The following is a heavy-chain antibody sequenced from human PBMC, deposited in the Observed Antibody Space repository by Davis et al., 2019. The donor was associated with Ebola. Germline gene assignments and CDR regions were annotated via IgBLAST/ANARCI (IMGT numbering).Heavy chain of an antibody. CDR1: GYTFTSYA. J-gene: IGHJ6*02. V-gene: IGHV1-3*01. CDR3: AREHTAMVFSYYYGMDV. D-gene: IGHD5-18*01. CDR2: INAGNGNT. Sequence: ASVKVSCKASGYTFTSYAMHWVRQAPGQRLEWMGWINAGNGNTKYSQKFQGRVTITRDTSASTAYMELSSLRSEDTAVYYCAREHTAMVFSYYYGMDVWGQGTTVTVSS.